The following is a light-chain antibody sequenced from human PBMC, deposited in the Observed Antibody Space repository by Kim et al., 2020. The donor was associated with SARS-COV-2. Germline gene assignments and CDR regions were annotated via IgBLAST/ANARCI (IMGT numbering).Light chain of an antibody. V-gene: IGLV2-23*02. CDR3: CSHGV. Sequence: QSALTQPASVSGSPGQSITISCTGTSSDVGSYNLVSWYQQHPGKAPKLMIYEVSKRPSGVSNRFSGSKSGNTASLTISGLQAEDEADYYSCSHGVFG. CDR2: EVS. CDR1: SSDVGSYNL. J-gene: IGLJ2*01.